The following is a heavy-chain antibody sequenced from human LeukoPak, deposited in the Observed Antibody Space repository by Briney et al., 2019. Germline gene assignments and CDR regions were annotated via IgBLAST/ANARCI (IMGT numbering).Heavy chain of an antibody. CDR3: AKGGATKSFDAFDI. Sequence: GGSLRLSCAASGFTFSSYGMHWVRQAPGKGLEWVAVISYDGSNKYYADSVKGRFTISRDNSKNTLYLQMNSLRAEDTAVYYCAKGGATKSFDAFDIWGQGTMVTVSS. J-gene: IGHJ3*02. V-gene: IGHV3-30*18. D-gene: IGHD1-26*01. CDR2: ISYDGSNK. CDR1: GFTFSSYG.